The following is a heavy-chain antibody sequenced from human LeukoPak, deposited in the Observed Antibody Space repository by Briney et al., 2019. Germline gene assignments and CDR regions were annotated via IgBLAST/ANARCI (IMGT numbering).Heavy chain of an antibody. CDR3: ARDGVTYYDILTEEV. D-gene: IGHD3-9*01. CDR1: GGSISSGSYY. V-gene: IGHV4-61*02. Sequence: PSETLSLTCTVSGGSISSGSYYWSWIRQPAGKGLEWIGRIYTSGSTNYNPSLKSRVTISVDTSKNQFSLKLSSVTAADTAVYYCARDGVTYYDILTEEVWGKGTTVTISS. CDR2: IYTSGST. J-gene: IGHJ6*04.